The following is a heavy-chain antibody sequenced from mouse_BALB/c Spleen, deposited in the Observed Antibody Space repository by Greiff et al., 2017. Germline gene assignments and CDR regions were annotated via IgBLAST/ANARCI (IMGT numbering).Heavy chain of an antibody. CDR1: GYSITSGYY. CDR2: ISYDGSN. CDR3: ARDGRYFDY. D-gene: IGHD4-1*01. Sequence: EVQLQESGPGLVKPSQSLSLTCSVTGYSITSGYYWNWIRQFPGNKLEWMGYISYDGSNNYNPSLKNRISITRDTSKNQFFLKLNSVTTEDTATYYCARDGRYFDYWGQGTTLTVSS. V-gene: IGHV3-6*02. J-gene: IGHJ2*01.